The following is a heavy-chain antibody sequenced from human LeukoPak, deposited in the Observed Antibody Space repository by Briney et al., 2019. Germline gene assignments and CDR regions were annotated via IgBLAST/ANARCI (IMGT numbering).Heavy chain of an antibody. CDR2: IIPSLDVS. CDR1: GDTFIPYT. Sequence: GASVKVSCKASGDTFIPYTFSWVRQAPGQGLEWIGRIIPSLDVSNYAQKFQGRVTMTEDTSTDTAYMELSSLRSEDTAVYYCATVLRFLEWLSDWGQGTLVTVSS. D-gene: IGHD3-3*01. CDR3: ATVLRFLEWLSD. V-gene: IGHV1-69*02. J-gene: IGHJ4*02.